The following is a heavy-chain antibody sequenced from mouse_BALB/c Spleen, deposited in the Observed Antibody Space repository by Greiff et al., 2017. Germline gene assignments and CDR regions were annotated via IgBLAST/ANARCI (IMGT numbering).Heavy chain of an antibody. J-gene: IGHJ4*01. V-gene: IGHV5-9-4*01. CDR1: GFTFSSYA. CDR2: ISSGGSYT. D-gene: IGHD4-1*01. CDR3: ARDTGRAMDD. Sequence: EVQGVESGGGLVKPGGSLKLSCAASGFTFSSYAMSWVRQSPEKRLEWVAEISSGGSYTYYPDTVTGRFTISRDNAKNTLYLEMSSLRSEDTAMYYCARDTGRAMDDWGQGTSVTVSS.